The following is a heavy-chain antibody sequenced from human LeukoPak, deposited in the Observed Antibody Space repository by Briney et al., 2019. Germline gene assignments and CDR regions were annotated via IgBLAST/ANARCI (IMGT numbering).Heavy chain of an antibody. J-gene: IGHJ4*02. CDR2: IYHSGST. V-gene: IGHV4-30-2*01. CDR1: GGSISSGGYS. D-gene: IGHD4-17*01. Sequence: PSETLSLTCAVSGGSISSGGYSCSWIRQPPGKGLEWIGYIYHSGSTYYNPSLKSRVTISVDRSKNQFSLKLSSVTAADTAVYYCARGPYGDYVFDYWGQGTLVTVSS. CDR3: ARGPYGDYVFDY.